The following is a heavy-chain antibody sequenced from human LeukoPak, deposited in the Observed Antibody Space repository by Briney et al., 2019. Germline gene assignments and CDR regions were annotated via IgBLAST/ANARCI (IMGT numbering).Heavy chain of an antibody. CDR2: ISGSGGST. D-gene: IGHD5-12*01. CDR3: AKVGGWLRSAGGNDAFDI. J-gene: IGHJ3*02. V-gene: IGHV3-23*01. CDR1: GFTFSSYA. Sequence: PGGPLRLSCAASGFTFSSYAMSWVRQAPGKGREGGSAISGSGGSTYYADSVKGRFTISRDNSKNTLYLQMNSLRAEDTAVYYCAKVGGWLRSAGGNDAFDIWGQGTMVTVSS.